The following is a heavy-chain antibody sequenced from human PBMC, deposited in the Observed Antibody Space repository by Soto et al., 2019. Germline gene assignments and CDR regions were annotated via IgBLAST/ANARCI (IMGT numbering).Heavy chain of an antibody. CDR1: GFTCSSYA. V-gene: IGHV3-30-3*01. J-gene: IGHJ4*02. Sequence: GGSLRLSCAASGFTCSSYAMHWVRQAPGKGLEWVAVISYDGSNKYYADSVKGRFTISRDNSKNTLYLQMNSLRAEDTAVYYCATSRLVTPYYFDYWGQGTLVTVSS. CDR3: ATSRLVTPYYFDY. CDR2: ISYDGSNK. D-gene: IGHD6-19*01.